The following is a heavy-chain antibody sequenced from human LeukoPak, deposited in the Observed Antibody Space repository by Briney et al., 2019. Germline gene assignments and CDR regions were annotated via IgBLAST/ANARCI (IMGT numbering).Heavy chain of an antibody. V-gene: IGHV5-51*01. CDR1: GYSFISYW. CDR3: AYFSYSSCSDY. CDR2: IYPGDSDT. D-gene: IGHD6-13*01. J-gene: IGHJ4*02. Sequence: GESLKISCKGSGYSFISYWIGWVRQIPGKGLEWMGIIYPGDSDTRYSPSFQGQVTISADKSISTAYLQWSSLKASDTAMYYCAYFSYSSCSDYWRQETLVSVSS.